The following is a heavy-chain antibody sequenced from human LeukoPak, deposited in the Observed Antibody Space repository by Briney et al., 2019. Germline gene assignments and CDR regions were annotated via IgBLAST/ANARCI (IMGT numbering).Heavy chain of an antibody. J-gene: IGHJ1*01. D-gene: IGHD3-22*01. Sequence: GRSLRLSCAASGFTFSSYAMHWVRQAPGKGLEWVAVISYDGSNKYYADSVKGRFTISRDNSKNTLYLQMNSLRAEDTAVYFCARDWATSSGPFAGPEYFQHWGQGTLVTVSS. CDR2: ISYDGSNK. CDR1: GFTFSSYA. CDR3: ARDWATSSGPFAGPEYFQH. V-gene: IGHV3-30*01.